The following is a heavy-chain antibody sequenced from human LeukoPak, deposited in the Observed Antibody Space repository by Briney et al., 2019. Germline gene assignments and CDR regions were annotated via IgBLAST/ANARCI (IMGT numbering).Heavy chain of an antibody. D-gene: IGHD6-19*01. J-gene: IGHJ4*02. CDR3: ARGHVAVAGPY. Sequence: GGSLRLSCVASGFTFSSYSMNWVRQAPGKGLEWVSSISSSSSYIYYADSVKGRFTISRDNAKNSLYLQMNSLRAEDTAVYYCARGHVAVAGPYWGQGTLVTVSS. V-gene: IGHV3-21*01. CDR1: GFTFSSYS. CDR2: ISSSSSYI.